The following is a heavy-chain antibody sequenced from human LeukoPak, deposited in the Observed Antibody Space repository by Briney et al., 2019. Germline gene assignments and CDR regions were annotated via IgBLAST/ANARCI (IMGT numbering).Heavy chain of an antibody. Sequence: SETLSLTCTVSGGSISSSSYYWGWIRQPPGKGLEWIGSIYYSGSTYYNPSLKSRVTISVDTSKNQFSLKLSSVTAADTAVYYCARHRQRLDCSSTSCYRWFDPWGQGTLVTVSS. CDR1: GGSISSSSYY. CDR2: IYYSGST. J-gene: IGHJ5*02. CDR3: ARHRQRLDCSSTSCYRWFDP. V-gene: IGHV4-39*01. D-gene: IGHD2-2*01.